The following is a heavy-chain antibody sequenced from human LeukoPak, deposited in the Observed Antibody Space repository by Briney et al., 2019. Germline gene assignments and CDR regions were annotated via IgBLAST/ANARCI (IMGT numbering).Heavy chain of an antibody. D-gene: IGHD2-15*01. CDR2: INPNSGGT. V-gene: IGHV1-2*02. Sequence: ASVKLSCKASGYTFTGYYMHWVRQAPGQGLEWMGCINPNSGGTNYAQQFQGRVTMTRDTSINTAYMQLSRLRSDDTAVYYCAIEAPYCSGGSCYDSWGEGTLVTVSS. J-gene: IGHJ5*01. CDR3: AIEAPYCSGGSCYDS. CDR1: GYTFTGYY.